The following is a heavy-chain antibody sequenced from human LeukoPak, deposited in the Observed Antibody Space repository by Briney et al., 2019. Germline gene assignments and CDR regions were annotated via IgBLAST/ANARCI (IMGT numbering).Heavy chain of an antibody. CDR2: ISSSSSYI. Sequence: PGGSLRLSCAASGFTFSSYSMNWVRQAPGKGLEWVSSISSSSSYIYYADSVKGRFTISRDNAKNSLYLQMNSLRAEDTAVYYCARARGGDLPNTDFDAFDIWGQGTMVTVSS. J-gene: IGHJ3*02. CDR3: ARARGGDLPNTDFDAFDI. V-gene: IGHV3-21*01. D-gene: IGHD2-21*01. CDR1: GFTFSSYS.